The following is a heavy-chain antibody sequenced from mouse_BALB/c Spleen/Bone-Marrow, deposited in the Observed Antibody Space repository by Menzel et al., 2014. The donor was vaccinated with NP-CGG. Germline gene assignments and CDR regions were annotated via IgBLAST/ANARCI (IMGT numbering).Heavy chain of an antibody. Sequence: VQLQQPGAELVKPGASVKLSCTASGFNIKDTYMHWVKPRPEQGLEWIGRIDPANGNTKYDPKFQGKATITADTSSNTAYLQLSSLTSEDTAVYYCATMITDWYFDVWGAGTTVTVSS. V-gene: IGHV14-3*02. J-gene: IGHJ1*01. CDR2: IDPANGNT. CDR1: GFNIKDTY. D-gene: IGHD2-4*01. CDR3: ATMITDWYFDV.